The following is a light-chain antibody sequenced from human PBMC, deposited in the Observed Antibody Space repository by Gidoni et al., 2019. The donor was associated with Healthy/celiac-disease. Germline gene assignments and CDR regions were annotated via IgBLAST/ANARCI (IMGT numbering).Light chain of an antibody. CDR3: QQSNSSPLT. CDR2: SAS. J-gene: IGKJ4*01. Sequence: DIQMTQSPSSVSASVGDRVTITCRASQGISSWLAWYQQKPGQAPRLLIYSASTLYTGVPSRFSGSGSGTDFTLTISSLQPEDFATYYCQQSNSSPLTCGGGTKVEIK. V-gene: IGKV1-12*01. CDR1: QGISSW.